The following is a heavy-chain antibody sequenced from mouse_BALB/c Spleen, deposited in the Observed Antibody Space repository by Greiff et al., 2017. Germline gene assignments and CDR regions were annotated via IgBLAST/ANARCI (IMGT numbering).Heavy chain of an antibody. J-gene: IGHJ3*01. V-gene: IGHV3-2*02. Sequence: EVQLQESGPGLVKPSQSLSLTCTVTGYSITSDYAWNWIRQFPGNKLEWMGYISYSGSTSYNPSLKSRISITRDTSKNQFFLQLNSVTTEDTATYYCARFKEAFAYWGQGTLVTVSA. CDR1: GYSITSDYA. CDR3: ARFKEAFAY. CDR2: ISYSGST.